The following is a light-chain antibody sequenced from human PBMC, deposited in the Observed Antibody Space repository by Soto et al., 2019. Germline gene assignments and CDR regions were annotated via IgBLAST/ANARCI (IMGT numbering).Light chain of an antibody. CDR3: CSYAGSSTFFYV. J-gene: IGLJ1*01. V-gene: IGLV2-23*02. CDR1: RSDNGASNS. CDR2: EAT. Sequence: QSVLAQPASVSGSPGQSITISCAGTRSDNGASNSVSWYQHLPGRSPTLIIYEATNRPSGVSERFSGSKSGNTASLTISGLQAEDEADYYCCSYAGSSTFFYVFGTGTKVNVL.